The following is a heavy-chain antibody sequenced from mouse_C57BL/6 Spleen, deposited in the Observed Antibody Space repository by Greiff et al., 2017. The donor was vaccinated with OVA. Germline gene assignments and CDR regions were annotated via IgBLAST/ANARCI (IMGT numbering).Heavy chain of an antibody. CDR3: SREGYIRGDY. V-gene: IGHV1-52*01. CDR2: IDPSDSET. J-gene: IGHJ2*01. D-gene: IGHD3-1*01. CDR1: GYTFTSYW. Sequence: QVQLQQPGAELVRPGSSVKLSCKASGYTFTSYWMHWVKQRPIQGLEWIGNIDPSDSETHYNQKFKDKATLTVDKSSSTAYMQLSSLTSEDSAVYYGSREGYIRGDYWGQGTTLTVSS.